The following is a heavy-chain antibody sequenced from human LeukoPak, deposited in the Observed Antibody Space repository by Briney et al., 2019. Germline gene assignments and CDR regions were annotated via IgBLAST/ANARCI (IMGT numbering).Heavy chain of an antibody. CDR1: GFTVSSNY. D-gene: IGHD3-16*01. J-gene: IGHJ4*02. V-gene: IGHV3-66*01. CDR2: IYSGGGT. Sequence: GGSLRLSCAASGFTVSSNYMSWVRQAPGKGLEWVSVIYSGGGTYHADSVKGRFTISRDNSKETLYLQMNSLRAEDTAVYYCARGLTAYFDYWGQGTLVTVSS. CDR3: ARGLTAYFDY.